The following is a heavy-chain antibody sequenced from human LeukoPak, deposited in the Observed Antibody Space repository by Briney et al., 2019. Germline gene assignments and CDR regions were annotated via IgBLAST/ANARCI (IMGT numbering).Heavy chain of an antibody. CDR1: GGSFSGYY. J-gene: IGHJ4*02. CDR2: INHSGST. D-gene: IGHD6-19*01. CDR3: ARDGYSSGFSA. Sequence: SETLSLTCAVYGGSFSGYYWSWIRQPPGKGLEWIGEINHSGSTNYNPSLKSRVTISVDTSKNQFSLKLSSVTAADTAVYYCARDGYSSGFSAWGQGTLVTVSS. V-gene: IGHV4-34*01.